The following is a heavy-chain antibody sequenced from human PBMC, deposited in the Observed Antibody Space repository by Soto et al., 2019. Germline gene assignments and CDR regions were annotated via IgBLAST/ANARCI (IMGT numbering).Heavy chain of an antibody. V-gene: IGHV3-15*07. CDR3: ITGGYYYLPYAFDI. J-gene: IGHJ3*02. CDR1: GFTFSNAW. D-gene: IGHD3-22*01. CDR2: IKSKTDGGTT. Sequence: GGSLRLSCAASGFTFSNAWMNWVRQAPGKGLEWVGRIKSKTDGGTTDYAAPVKGRFTISRDDSKNTLYLQMNSLKTEDTAVYYCITGGYYYLPYAFDIWGQGTMVTVSS.